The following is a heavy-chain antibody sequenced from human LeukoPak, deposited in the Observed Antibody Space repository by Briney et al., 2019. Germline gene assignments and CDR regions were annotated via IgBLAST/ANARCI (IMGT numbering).Heavy chain of an antibody. CDR2: MSPNSGNT. CDR1: GYTFTSYD. V-gene: IGHV1-8*01. CDR3: ARGETWFGELSYDY. Sequence: ASVKVSCKASGYTFTSYDINWVRQATGQGLEWMGWMSPNSGNTGYAQKFQGRVTMTRNTSISTAYMELSSLRSEDTAVYYCARGETWFGELSYDYWGQGTLVTVSS. D-gene: IGHD3-10*01. J-gene: IGHJ4*02.